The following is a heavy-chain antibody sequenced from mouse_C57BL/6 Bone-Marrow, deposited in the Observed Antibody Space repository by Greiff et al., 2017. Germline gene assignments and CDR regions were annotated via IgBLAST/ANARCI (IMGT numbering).Heavy chain of an antibody. Sequence: QVQLQQPGAELVKPGASVKLSCTASGYTFTSYWITWVQQRPGQGLEWIGDIYPGSGSTNYNEKFKSQATLTVDTSSSTDYMQLSRLTSEDSAVYYCARLNCSKYAKDYWGQGTSVTVSS. CDR3: ARLNCSKYAKDY. D-gene: IGHD1-1*01. V-gene: IGHV1-55*01. CDR2: IYPGSGST. CDR1: GYTFTSYW. J-gene: IGHJ4*01.